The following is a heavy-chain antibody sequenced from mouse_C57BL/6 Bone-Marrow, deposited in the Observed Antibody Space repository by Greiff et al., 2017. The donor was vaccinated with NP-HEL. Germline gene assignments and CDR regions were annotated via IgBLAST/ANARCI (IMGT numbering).Heavy chain of an antibody. Sequence: QVQLQQPGAELVMPGASVKLSCKASGYTFTSYWMHWVKQRPGQGLEWIGEIDPSDSYTNYNQKFKGKSTLTVDKSSSTAYMQLSSLTSEDSAVYYCARTTYYSNLYYYAMDYWGQGTSVTVSS. D-gene: IGHD2-5*01. CDR1: GYTFTSYW. CDR2: IDPSDSYT. J-gene: IGHJ4*01. V-gene: IGHV1-69*01. CDR3: ARTTYYSNLYYYAMDY.